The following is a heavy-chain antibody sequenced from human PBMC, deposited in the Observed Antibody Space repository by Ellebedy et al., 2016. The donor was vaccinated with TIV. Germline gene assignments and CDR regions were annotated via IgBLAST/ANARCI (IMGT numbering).Heavy chain of an antibody. D-gene: IGHD3-22*01. CDR1: GFNFSDHY. J-gene: IGHJ4*02. V-gene: IGHV3-11*01. CDR3: ARALYESSGQLDS. CDR2: ISSSGNTI. Sequence: GESLKISCAASGFNFSDHYMSWIRQAPGKGLEWVSYISSSGNTIYYADSLKGRFTISRANAKNSLYLQMNSLRAEDTAVYHCARALYESSGQLDSWGQGTLVTVSS.